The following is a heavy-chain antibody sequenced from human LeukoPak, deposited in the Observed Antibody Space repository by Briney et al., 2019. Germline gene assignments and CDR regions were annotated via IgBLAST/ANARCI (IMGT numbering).Heavy chain of an antibody. J-gene: IGHJ4*02. CDR2: ISNGGSI. D-gene: IGHD5-18*01. Sequence: GGSLRLSCAASGFSISSYALHWVRQAPGRGLQYVSGISNGGSIDYANSVKGRFTISRDNSKNTLYLQMGSLRPEDMAVYYCARDFSYGSGFDYWGQGILVTVSS. CDR1: GFSISSYA. V-gene: IGHV3-64*01. CDR3: ARDFSYGSGFDY.